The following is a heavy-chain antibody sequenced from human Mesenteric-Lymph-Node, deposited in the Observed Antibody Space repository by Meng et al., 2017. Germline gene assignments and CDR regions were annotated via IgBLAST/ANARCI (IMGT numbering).Heavy chain of an antibody. Sequence: ASVKVSCKASGYTFSYYAIHWVRQAPGQRPEWMGWISADSGNTKYSRNLQGRVTISRDTSTNTAYMELRSLRPEDTAVYYCARVEGDGYNYSYYYYGMDVWCPGTTVTVSS. CDR2: ISADSGNT. D-gene: IGHD5-24*01. V-gene: IGHV1-3*01. CDR3: ARVEGDGYNYSYYYYGMDV. CDR1: GYTFSYYA. J-gene: IGHJ6*02.